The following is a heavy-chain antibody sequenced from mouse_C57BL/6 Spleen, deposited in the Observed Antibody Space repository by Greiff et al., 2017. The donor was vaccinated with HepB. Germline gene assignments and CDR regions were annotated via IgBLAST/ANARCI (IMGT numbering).Heavy chain of an antibody. Sequence: EVKLVESEGGLVQPGRSMKLSCTASGFTFSDYYMAWVRQVPEKGLEWVANINYDGSSTYYLDSLKSRFIISRDNAKNILYLQMSSLKSEDTATYYCAREDDGFAYWGQGTLVTVSA. J-gene: IGHJ3*01. CDR1: GFTFSDYY. D-gene: IGHD2-12*01. CDR3: AREDDGFAY. V-gene: IGHV5-16*01. CDR2: INYDGSST.